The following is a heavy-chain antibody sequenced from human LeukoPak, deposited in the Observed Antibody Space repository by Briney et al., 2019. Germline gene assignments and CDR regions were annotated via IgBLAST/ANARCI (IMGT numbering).Heavy chain of an antibody. Sequence: PSETLSLTCTVSGGSITSSHYYWGWIRQPPGKGLEWIGSMYYSGTTYHNPSLKSRVSISVDKSKNQFSLRLSSVTAADTAVYYCVTYHSSGVSYNWGQGTLVTVSS. D-gene: IGHD5/OR15-5a*01. V-gene: IGHV4-39*07. CDR2: MYYSGTT. CDR1: GGSITSSHYY. CDR3: VTYHSSGVSYN. J-gene: IGHJ4*02.